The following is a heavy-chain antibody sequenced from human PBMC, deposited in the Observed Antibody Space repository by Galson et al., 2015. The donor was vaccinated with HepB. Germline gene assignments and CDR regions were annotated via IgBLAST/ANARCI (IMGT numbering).Heavy chain of an antibody. CDR1: GSSFTNYW. D-gene: IGHD3-22*01. V-gene: IGHV5-51*01. CDR2: IYLGNSDI. J-gene: IGHJ4*02. CDR3: ARVLVYYDSSGYFDY. Sequence: QSGAEVKKPGESLQISCKGSGSSFTNYWIGWVRQMPGKGLEWMGIIYLGNSDIRYSPSFQGQVTISADKSVSTAYLHWSSLKASDTAMYYCARVLVYYDSSGYFDYWGQGTLVTVSS.